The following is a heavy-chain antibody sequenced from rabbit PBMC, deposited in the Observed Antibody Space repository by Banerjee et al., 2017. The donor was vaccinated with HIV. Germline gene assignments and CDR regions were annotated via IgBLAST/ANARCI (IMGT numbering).Heavy chain of an antibody. J-gene: IGHJ4*01. V-gene: IGHV1S45*01. Sequence: QEQLEESGGDLVKPEGSLTLTCTASGFSFTNKYVMCWVRQAPGKGLQWIACINTSSGNTVYANWAKGRFTISKTSSTTVTLQMTSLTAADTATYFCVRDFPYSSSIGLWGPGTLVTVS. CDR3: VRDFPYSSSIGL. CDR2: INTSSGNT. D-gene: IGHD1-1*01. CDR1: GFSFTNKYV.